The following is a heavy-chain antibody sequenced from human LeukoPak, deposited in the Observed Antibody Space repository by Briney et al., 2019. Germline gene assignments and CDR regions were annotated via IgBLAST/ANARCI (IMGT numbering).Heavy chain of an antibody. CDR3: AKGRRAVTGTSPDLES. CDR2: ISGSGGGT. D-gene: IGHD1-14*01. V-gene: IGHV3-23*01. CDR1: GFTFSNSD. Sequence: GGSLRLSCAASGFTFSNSDMSWVRQAPGKGLDWVSAISGSGGGTFYADSVKGRFTIYRDNSKNTLYLLMNSLRDEDTAIYYCAKGRRAVTGTSPDLESWGQGILVTVSS. J-gene: IGHJ4*02.